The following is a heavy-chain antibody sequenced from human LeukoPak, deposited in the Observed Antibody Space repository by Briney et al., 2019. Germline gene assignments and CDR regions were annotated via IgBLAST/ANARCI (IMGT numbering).Heavy chain of an antibody. CDR3: AKGKKSGMYYGMDV. CDR2: INWSSGRI. CDR1: GFTFDDYA. J-gene: IGHJ6*02. Sequence: GGSLRLSCTASGFTFDDYAMHWVRQAPGKGLDWVSGINWSSGRIGYADSVKGRFTISRDNAKSSLYLQMSSLRVEDTALYYCAKGKKSGMYYGMDVWGQGTTVTVS. V-gene: IGHV3-9*01.